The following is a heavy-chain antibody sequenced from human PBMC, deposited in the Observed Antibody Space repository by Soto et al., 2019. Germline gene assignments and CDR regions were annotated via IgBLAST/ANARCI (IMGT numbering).Heavy chain of an antibody. J-gene: IGHJ6*03. CDR1: SGSISSSNW. CDR3: ARVRVFGVVITRYYYYMDV. D-gene: IGHD3-3*01. Sequence: SETLSLTCAVSSGSISSSNWWSWVRQPPGKGLEWIGEIYHSGSTNYNPSLKSRVTISVDKSKNQFSLKLSSVTAADTAVYYCARVRVFGVVITRYYYYMDVWGKGTTVTVSS. CDR2: IYHSGST. V-gene: IGHV4-4*02.